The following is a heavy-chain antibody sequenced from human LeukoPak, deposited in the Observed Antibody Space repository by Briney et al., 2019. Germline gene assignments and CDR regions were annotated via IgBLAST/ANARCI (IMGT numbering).Heavy chain of an antibody. J-gene: IGHJ4*02. CDR2: SIPIFGTA. Sequence: SVKVSCKSSGGTFSSYAISWVRQAPGQGLEWMGGSIPIFGTANYAQKFQGRVTITTDESTRKAYMELSSLRSEYTAVYYCARGDGYNFDYWGQGTLVTVSS. CDR3: ARGDGYNFDY. CDR1: GGTFSSYA. D-gene: IGHD5-24*01. V-gene: IGHV1-69*05.